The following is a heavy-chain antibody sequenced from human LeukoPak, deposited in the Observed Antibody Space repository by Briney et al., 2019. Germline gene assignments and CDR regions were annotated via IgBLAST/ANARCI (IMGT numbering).Heavy chain of an antibody. J-gene: IGHJ6*02. D-gene: IGHD3-16*01. CDR1: GFAFSTYG. CDR3: AKYMTGYYYNGLDV. Sequence: GGSLRLSCAASGFAFSTYGMHWVRQAPGKGLEWVSAITGSGGNTWYADSVKGRFTISRDNSKNTLFLQMSSLRAEDTALYYCAKYMTGYYYNGLDVWGQGTTVTVSS. V-gene: IGHV3-23*01. CDR2: ITGSGGNT.